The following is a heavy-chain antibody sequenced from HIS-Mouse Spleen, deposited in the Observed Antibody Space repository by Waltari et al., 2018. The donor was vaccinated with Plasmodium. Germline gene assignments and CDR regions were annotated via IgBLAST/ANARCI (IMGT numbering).Heavy chain of an antibody. CDR2: ISYDGSNK. CDR3: AKAYSSSWYWFDP. V-gene: IGHV3-30*18. J-gene: IGHJ5*02. CDR1: GFPFRRYG. Sequence: QVQLVESGGGVVQPGRSLRLSCAASGFPFRRYGMPCVRQAPGKGLEWVAVISYDGSNKYYADSVKGRFTISRDNSKNTLYLQMNSLRAEDTAVYYCAKAYSSSWYWFDPWGQGTLVTVSS. D-gene: IGHD6-13*01.